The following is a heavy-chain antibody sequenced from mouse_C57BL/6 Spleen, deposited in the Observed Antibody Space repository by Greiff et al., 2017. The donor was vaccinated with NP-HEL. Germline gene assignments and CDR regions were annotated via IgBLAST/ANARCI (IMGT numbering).Heavy chain of an antibody. D-gene: IGHD4-1*01. V-gene: IGHV5-9-1*02. J-gene: IGHJ4*01. CDR1: GFTFSSYA. Sequence: EVMLVESGEGLVKPGGSLKLSCAASGFTFSSYAMSWVRQTPEKRLEWVAYISSGGDYIYYADTVKGRFTISRDNARNTLYLQMSSLKSEDTVMYYCTRELTGTLYAMDYWGQGTSVTVSS. CDR3: TRELTGTLYAMDY. CDR2: ISSGGDYI.